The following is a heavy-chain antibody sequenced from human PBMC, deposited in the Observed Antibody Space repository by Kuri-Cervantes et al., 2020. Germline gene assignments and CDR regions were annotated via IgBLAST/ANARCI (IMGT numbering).Heavy chain of an antibody. D-gene: IGHD2-2*02. J-gene: IGHJ4*02. CDR1: GYSFSTYW. CDR3: ARLESEVPAAIRGACDY. Sequence: GESLKISCKGSGYSFSTYWIAWVRQMPGKGLELIGIIYPGDSDSRYSPSFQGQVTISADKSISTAYLQWSSLKASDTAMYCCARLESEVPAAIRGACDYWGQGTLVTVSS. CDR2: IYPGDSDS. V-gene: IGHV5-51*01.